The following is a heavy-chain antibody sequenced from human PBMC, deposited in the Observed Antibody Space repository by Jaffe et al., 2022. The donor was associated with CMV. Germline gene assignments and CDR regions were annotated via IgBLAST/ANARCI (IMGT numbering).Heavy chain of an antibody. D-gene: IGHD2-8*02. CDR2: IWHDGSKR. CDR3: ARGDGCTGGSCYFDS. V-gene: IGHV3-33*08. Sequence: QVQLVESGGGVVQPGRSLRLSCEASGFTFSSYGMHWVRQAPGKGLEWVAVIWHDGSKRDHADSVKGRFTISRDNFKNTLFLQMNSLRAEDTAVYYCARGDGCTGGSCYFDSWGQGTLVTVSS. J-gene: IGHJ4*02. CDR1: GFTFSSYG.